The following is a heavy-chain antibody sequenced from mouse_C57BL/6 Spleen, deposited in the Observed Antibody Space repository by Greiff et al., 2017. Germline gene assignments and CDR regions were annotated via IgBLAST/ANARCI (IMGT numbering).Heavy chain of an antibody. D-gene: IGHD2-4*01. CDR2: IWSGGST. CDR3: ARKGDDYDVEVLFAY. V-gene: IGHV2-2*01. J-gene: IGHJ3*01. Sequence: QVQLQQSGPGLVQPSQSLSITCTVSGFSLTSYGVHWVRQSPGKGLEWLGVIWSGGSTDYNAAFISRLSISKDNSKSQVFFKMNSLQADDTAIYYCARKGDDYDVEVLFAYWGQGTLVTVSA. CDR1: GFSLTSYG.